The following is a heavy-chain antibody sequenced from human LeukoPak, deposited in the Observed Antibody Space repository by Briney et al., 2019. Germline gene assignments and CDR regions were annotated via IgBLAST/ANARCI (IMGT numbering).Heavy chain of an antibody. J-gene: IGHJ4*02. Sequence: ASVKVSCKVSGYTLTELSMHWVRQAPGKGLEWMGGFDPEDGETIYAQKFQGRVTMTEDTSTDTAYMELSSLRSEDTAVYYCATDLYSSGWYRLVPFDYWGQGTLVTVSS. D-gene: IGHD6-19*01. V-gene: IGHV1-24*01. CDR1: GYTLTELS. CDR2: FDPEDGET. CDR3: ATDLYSSGWYRLVPFDY.